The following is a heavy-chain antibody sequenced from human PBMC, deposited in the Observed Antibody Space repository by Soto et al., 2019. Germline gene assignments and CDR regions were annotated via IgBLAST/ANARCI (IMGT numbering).Heavy chain of an antibody. D-gene: IGHD4-17*01. J-gene: IGHJ3*02. CDR3: ARRTTVVTPLVAFDI. V-gene: IGHV4-39*01. CDR1: GGSISSSSYY. CDR2: IYYSGST. Sequence: KLPETLSLTCTVSGGSISSSSYYWGWIRQPPGKGLEWIGSIYYSGSTYYNPSLKSRVTISVDTSKNQFSLKLSSVTAADTAVYYCARRTTVVTPLVAFDIWGQGTMVTVSS.